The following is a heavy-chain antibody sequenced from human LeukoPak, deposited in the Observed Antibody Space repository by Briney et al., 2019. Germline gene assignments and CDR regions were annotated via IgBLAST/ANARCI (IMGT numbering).Heavy chain of an antibody. CDR3: ARFYYGSGSYWNYFDY. Sequence: SETLSLTCTVSGGSLSSGSYYWSWIRRPPGKGLEWIGYIYYSGSTNYNPSLKSRVTISVDTSKNQFSLKLSSVTAADTAVYYCARFYYGSGSYWNYFDYWGQGTLVTVSS. CDR2: IYYSGST. CDR1: GGSLSSGSYY. V-gene: IGHV4-61*01. D-gene: IGHD3-10*01. J-gene: IGHJ4*02.